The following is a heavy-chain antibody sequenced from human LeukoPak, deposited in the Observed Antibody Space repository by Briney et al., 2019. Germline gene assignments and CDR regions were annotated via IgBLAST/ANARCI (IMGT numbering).Heavy chain of an antibody. V-gene: IGHV7-4-1*02. CDR3: ARGSLGGYSGYDSGDY. CDR2: INTNTGNP. J-gene: IGHJ4*02. CDR1: GYTFTGYY. Sequence: ASVKVSCKASGYTFTGYYMHWVRQAPGQGLEWMGWINTNTGNPTYAQGFTGRFVFSLDTSVSTAYLQISSLKAEDTAVYYCARGSLGGYSGYDSGDYWGQGTLVTVSS. D-gene: IGHD5-12*01.